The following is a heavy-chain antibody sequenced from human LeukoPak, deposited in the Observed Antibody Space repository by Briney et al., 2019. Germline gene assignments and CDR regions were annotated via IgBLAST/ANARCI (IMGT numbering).Heavy chain of an antibody. CDR1: GFTFSSYG. V-gene: IGHV3-30*03. CDR2: ISYDGSNK. D-gene: IGHD2-15*01. Sequence: PGRFLRLSCAASGFTFSSYGMHWVRQAPGKGLEWVAVISYDGSNKYYADSVKGRFTISRDNSENTLYLQMNSLRAEDTAVYYCARDGDIVVVVAARDAFDIWGQGTMVTVSS. J-gene: IGHJ3*02. CDR3: ARDGDIVVVVAARDAFDI.